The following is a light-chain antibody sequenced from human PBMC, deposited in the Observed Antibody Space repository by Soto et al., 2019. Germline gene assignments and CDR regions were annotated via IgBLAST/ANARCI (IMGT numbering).Light chain of an antibody. V-gene: IGLV1-44*01. J-gene: IGLJ1*01. Sequence: QSVLTQPPSASATPGQRVTVSCSGTSSNIGSNTVHWYQQLPGTAPRLIIYSTNKRPSGVPDRFSGSKSGTSASLAISGLQSEAEADYYCAAWDDSLDGFVFGAGTKLPVL. CDR2: STN. CDR3: AAWDDSLDGFV. CDR1: SSNIGSNT.